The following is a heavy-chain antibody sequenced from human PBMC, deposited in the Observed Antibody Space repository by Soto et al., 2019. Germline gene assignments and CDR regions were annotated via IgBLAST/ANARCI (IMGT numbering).Heavy chain of an antibody. Sequence: SEILSLTCAVSGGSISSDDWWTWVRQTPGKGLEWIGEIYHSGTTNYNPSLMSRVTIAVDKAKSQFSLRLDSVTAADTAVYYCARSDCYGVCRGKWLDPWGQGILVTVSS. D-gene: IGHD2-21*02. CDR2: IYHSGTT. V-gene: IGHV4-4*02. CDR1: GGSISSDDW. CDR3: ARSDCYGVCRGKWLDP. J-gene: IGHJ5*02.